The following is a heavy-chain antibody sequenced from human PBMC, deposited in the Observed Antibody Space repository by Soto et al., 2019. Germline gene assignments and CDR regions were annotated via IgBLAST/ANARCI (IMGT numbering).Heavy chain of an antibody. Sequence: SQTLPLTCAISGDTVSSNSAAWNWIRQSPSRGLEWLGRAHYRSKWYNDYAVSVKSRITINPDTSKNQFSLQLNSVTPEDTAVYYCGRSVRGHVVKYFDYWGQGTLVTVSS. J-gene: IGHJ4*02. CDR2: AHYRSKWYN. CDR1: GDTVSSNSAA. V-gene: IGHV6-1*01. D-gene: IGHD3-10*01. CDR3: GRSVRGHVVKYFDY.